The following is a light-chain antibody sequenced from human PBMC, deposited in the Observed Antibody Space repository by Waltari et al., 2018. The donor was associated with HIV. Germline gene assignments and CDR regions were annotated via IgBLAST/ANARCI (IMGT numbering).Light chain of an antibody. CDR2: AAS. Sequence: DIQMTQSPSSVSASVGDRVTITCRASQSISSFLNWYQQKPGKAPKVLIYAASSLQSGVPSRFSGSGSGTDFTLTISSLQPEDFATYYCQQSFSTPPTFGGGTKVEIK. CDR3: QQSFSTPPT. J-gene: IGKJ4*01. CDR1: QSISSF. V-gene: IGKV1-39*01.